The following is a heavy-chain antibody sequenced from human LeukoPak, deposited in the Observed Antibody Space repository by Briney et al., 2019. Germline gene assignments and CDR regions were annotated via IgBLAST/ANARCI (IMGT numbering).Heavy chain of an antibody. J-gene: IGHJ4*02. V-gene: IGHV3-48*01. CDR1: GFTFSSYS. Sequence: EPGGSLRLSCAASGFTFSSYSMNWVRQAPGKGLEWVSYISSSSSTIYYADSVKGRFTISRDNAKNSVYLQMNSLRAEDTAVYYCARHHKNRRLQWDIDYWGQGTLVTVSS. D-gene: IGHD2-2*01. CDR2: ISSSSSTI. CDR3: ARHHKNRRLQWDIDY.